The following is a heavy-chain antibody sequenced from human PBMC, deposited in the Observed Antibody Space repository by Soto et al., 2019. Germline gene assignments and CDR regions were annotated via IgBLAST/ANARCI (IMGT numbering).Heavy chain of an antibody. CDR3: AREIRVSSWPFDY. V-gene: IGHV3-21*01. D-gene: IGHD6-13*01. Sequence: EVQLVESGGGLVQPGRSLRLSCAASGFTFDDYAMHWVRQAPGKGLEWVSSISSSSSYIYYADSVKGRFTISRDNAKNSLYLQMNSLRAEDTAVYYCAREIRVSSWPFDYWGQGTLVTVSS. CDR2: ISSSSSYI. J-gene: IGHJ4*02. CDR1: GFTFDDYA.